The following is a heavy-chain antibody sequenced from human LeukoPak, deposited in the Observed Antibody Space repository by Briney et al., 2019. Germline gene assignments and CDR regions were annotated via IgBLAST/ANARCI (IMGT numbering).Heavy chain of an antibody. J-gene: IGHJ4*02. CDR3: VPLNWNPPGDFDR. CDR2: IKDDGSDK. Sequence: PGGSLRLSCAASGFTFSSHAMNWVRQAPGKGLEWVANIKDDGSDKYYVDSVKGRFTISKDNAKNSLFLQMNSLRVEDTAVYYCVPLNWNPPGDFDRWGQGTLVTVSS. V-gene: IGHV3-7*01. D-gene: IGHD1-20*01. CDR1: GFTFSSHA.